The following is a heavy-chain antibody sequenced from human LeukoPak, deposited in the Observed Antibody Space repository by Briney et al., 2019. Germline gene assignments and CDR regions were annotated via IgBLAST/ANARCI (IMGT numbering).Heavy chain of an antibody. CDR1: GFTVSSNY. CDR3: AKDRYSSSWGGEKNWFDP. J-gene: IGHJ5*02. V-gene: IGHV3-53*05. Sequence: GGSLRLSCAASGFTVSSNYMSWVRQAPGKGLEWVSVIYSDGSTYYADSVKGRFTISRDNSKNTLYLQMNSLRAEDTAVYYCAKDRYSSSWGGEKNWFDPWGQGTLVTVSS. D-gene: IGHD6-13*01. CDR2: IYSDGST.